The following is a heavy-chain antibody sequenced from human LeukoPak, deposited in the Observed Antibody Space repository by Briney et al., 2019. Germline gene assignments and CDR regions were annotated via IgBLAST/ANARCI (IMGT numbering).Heavy chain of an antibody. Sequence: SETLSLTCAVYGGSFSGYYWSWIRQPPGKGLQWIGEIDHSGSTKYNPSLKSRVTISVDTSKNQFSLELSSVTAADTAVYYCARGRQDVTMIVVVMTAVSYYLDVWGKGTTVTVS. J-gene: IGHJ6*03. CDR3: ARGRQDVTMIVVVMTAVSYYLDV. D-gene: IGHD3-22*01. V-gene: IGHV4-34*01. CDR2: IDHSGST. CDR1: GGSFSGYY.